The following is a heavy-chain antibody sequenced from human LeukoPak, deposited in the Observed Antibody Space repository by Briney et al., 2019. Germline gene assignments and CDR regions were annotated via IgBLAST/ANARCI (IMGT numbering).Heavy chain of an antibody. Sequence: ASETLSLTCTVSGGSISSGDYYWSWIRQPPGKGLEWIGYIYYSGSTYYNPSLKSRVTISVDTSKNQFSLKLSSVTAADTAVYYCARGGKAAVRFDLWGRGTLVTVSS. CDR2: IYYSGST. CDR3: ARGGKAAVRFDL. D-gene: IGHD2-15*01. J-gene: IGHJ2*01. V-gene: IGHV4-30-4*01. CDR1: GGSISSGDYY.